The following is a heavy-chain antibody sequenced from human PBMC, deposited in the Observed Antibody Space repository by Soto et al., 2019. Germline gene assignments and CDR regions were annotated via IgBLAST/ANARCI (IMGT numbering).Heavy chain of an antibody. CDR1: GFTFSSYA. V-gene: IGHV3-23*01. J-gene: IGHJ4*02. D-gene: IGHD6-19*01. CDR3: ANTPGSSGWYDLKYFDY. Sequence: VGSLRLSCAASGFTFSSYAMSWVRQAPGKGLEWVSAISGSGGSTYYAASVKGRFTISRDNSKNTLYLQMNSLRAEDTAVYYCANTPGSSGWYDLKYFDYWGQGTPVTVSS. CDR2: ISGSGGST.